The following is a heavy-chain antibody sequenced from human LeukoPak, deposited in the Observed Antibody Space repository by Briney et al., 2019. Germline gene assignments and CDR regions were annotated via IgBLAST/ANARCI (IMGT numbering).Heavy chain of an antibody. J-gene: IGHJ3*02. D-gene: IGHD2-21*01. Sequence: GRSLRLSCAASGFTFDDYAMHWVRQAPGKGLEWVSGISWNSGSIGYADSVKGRFTISRDNAKNSLYLQMNSLRAEDTALYYCAKPPEGLLDAFDIWGQGTMVTVSS. CDR2: ISWNSGSI. CDR1: GFTFDDYA. V-gene: IGHV3-9*01. CDR3: AKPPEGLLDAFDI.